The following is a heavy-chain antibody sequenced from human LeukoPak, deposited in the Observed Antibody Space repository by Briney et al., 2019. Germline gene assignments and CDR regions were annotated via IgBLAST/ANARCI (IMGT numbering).Heavy chain of an antibody. J-gene: IGHJ4*02. D-gene: IGHD3-10*01. CDR1: GITFSSSS. CDR2: ISPGDYTA. CDR3: AKNGRGSGSYYPRTKYYFDY. Sequence: GGSLRLSCLASGITFSSSSMSWVRQAPGKGLEWVSAISPGDYTAYYADSVKGRFTISRDNSKNTLYLQMNSLRAEDTAVYYCAKNGRGSGSYYPRTKYYFDYWGQGTLVTVSS. V-gene: IGHV3-23*01.